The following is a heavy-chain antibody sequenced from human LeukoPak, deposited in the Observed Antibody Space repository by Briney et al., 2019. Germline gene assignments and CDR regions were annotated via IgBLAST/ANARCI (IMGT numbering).Heavy chain of an antibody. J-gene: IGHJ4*02. CDR3: ATYHNTLTAKRSYY. Sequence: GGSLRLSCAASGFTFSSYGMHWVRQAPGKGLEWVAVIWYDGSNKYYADSVKGRFTISRDNSKNTLYLQMNSLRAEDTAVCYCATYHNTLTAKRSYYWGQGTLVTVSS. D-gene: IGHD2-21*02. V-gene: IGHV3-33*01. CDR2: IWYDGSNK. CDR1: GFTFSSYG.